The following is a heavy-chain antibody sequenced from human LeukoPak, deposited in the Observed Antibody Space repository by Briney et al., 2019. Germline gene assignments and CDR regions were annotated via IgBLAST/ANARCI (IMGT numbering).Heavy chain of an antibody. CDR1: GFTFSSYA. CDR3: ARCPQGEYFDL. CDR2: ISSNGGST. V-gene: IGHV3-64*01. Sequence: GGSLRLSCAAAGFTFSSYAMHWVRQAPGKGLECVSTISSNGGSTYYGNSVKGRFTISRDNSKNTLYLQMGSLRAEDMAVYYCARCPQGEYFDLWGRGTLVTVSS. D-gene: IGHD3-10*01. J-gene: IGHJ2*01.